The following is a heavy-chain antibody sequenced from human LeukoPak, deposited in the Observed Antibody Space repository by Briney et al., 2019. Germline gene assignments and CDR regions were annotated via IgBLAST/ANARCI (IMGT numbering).Heavy chain of an antibody. CDR2: ISSSGSTI. CDR1: GFTFSDYY. J-gene: IGHJ4*02. CDR3: ARAVGVGATTFDY. Sequence: GGSLRLSCAASGFTFSDYYMSWIRQAPGKGLEWVSYISSSGSTIYYADSVKGRFAISRDNAKNSLYLQMNSLRAEDTAVYYCARAVGVGATTFDYWGQGTLVTVSS. D-gene: IGHD1-26*01. V-gene: IGHV3-11*01.